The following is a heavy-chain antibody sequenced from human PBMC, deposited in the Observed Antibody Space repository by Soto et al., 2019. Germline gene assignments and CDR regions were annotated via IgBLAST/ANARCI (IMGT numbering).Heavy chain of an antibody. Sequence: SETLSLTCAVSGYSISSGYYWGWIRQPPGKGLEWIGSIYHSGSTYYNPSLKSRVTISVDTSKNQFSLKLSSVTAADTAVYYCARDTRTYYDFWSGYYGYWGQGNLVTVSS. D-gene: IGHD3-3*01. CDR2: IYHSGST. CDR3: ARDTRTYYDFWSGYYGY. J-gene: IGHJ4*02. V-gene: IGHV4-38-2*02. CDR1: GYSISSGYY.